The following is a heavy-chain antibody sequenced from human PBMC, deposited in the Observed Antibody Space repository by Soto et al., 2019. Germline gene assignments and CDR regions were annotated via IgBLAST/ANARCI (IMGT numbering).Heavy chain of an antibody. J-gene: IGHJ6*02. V-gene: IGHV1-69*13. CDR2: IIPIFGTA. CDR3: ARVIPQDIVVVPAAFSYGMDV. Sequence: SVKVSCKASGYTFTSHGISWVRQAPGQGLEWMGGIIPIFGTANYAQKFQGRVTITADESTSTAYMELSSLRSEDTAVYYCARVIPQDIVVVPAAFSYGMDVWGQGTTVTVSS. D-gene: IGHD2-2*01. CDR1: GYTFTSHG.